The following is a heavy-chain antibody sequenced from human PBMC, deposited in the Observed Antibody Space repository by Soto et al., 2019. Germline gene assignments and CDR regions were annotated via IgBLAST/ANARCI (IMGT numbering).Heavy chain of an antibody. V-gene: IGHV3-30-3*01. D-gene: IGHD3-3*01. CDR2: GAYDGSNK. Sequence: ALRLSCAASGVTFSSDAMHWVRQAPGKGREWGAVGAYDGSNKYYADSVKGRFTISRDNSKNTLYLQMNSLRAEDPAVYYCSMPVFRFLEWLLRLDVGGPGPPVTGSS. CDR1: GVTFSSDA. CDR3: SMPVFRFLEWLLRLDV. J-gene: IGHJ6*02.